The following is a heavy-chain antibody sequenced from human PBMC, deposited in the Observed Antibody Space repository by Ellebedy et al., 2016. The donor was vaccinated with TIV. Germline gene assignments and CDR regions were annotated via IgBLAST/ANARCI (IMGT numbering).Heavy chain of an antibody. J-gene: IGHJ4*02. CDR2: ISWNSDTI. Sequence: SLKISXAASGFTFDDCAMHWVRQAPGKGLEWVSGISWNSDTIGYADSVKGRFTISRDNAKNTLSLQMNSLRAEDTAIYYCARQYLPDYGSGSFYPSDYWGQGTLVTVSS. D-gene: IGHD3-10*01. CDR1: GFTFDDCA. V-gene: IGHV3-9*01. CDR3: ARQYLPDYGSGSFYPSDY.